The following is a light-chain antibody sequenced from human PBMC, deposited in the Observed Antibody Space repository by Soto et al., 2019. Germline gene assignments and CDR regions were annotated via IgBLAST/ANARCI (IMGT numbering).Light chain of an antibody. V-gene: IGKV3-15*01. CDR1: QSVSGK. CDR3: QQSNNWPWT. CDR2: DAS. Sequence: VLMTQSPASLSVSPWERATLSWRASQSVSGKLAWYQQKPGQAPRLLIYDASTRATGIPARFSGSGSGTEFTLTISSLQSEDFAVYYCQQSNNWPWTFGQGTKVDIK. J-gene: IGKJ1*01.